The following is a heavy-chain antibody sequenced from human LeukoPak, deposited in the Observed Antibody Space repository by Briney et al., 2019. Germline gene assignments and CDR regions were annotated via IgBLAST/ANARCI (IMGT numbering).Heavy chain of an antibody. D-gene: IGHD2-21*01. J-gene: IGHJ4*02. V-gene: IGHV3-15*01. CDR1: GFTFSNTW. CDR3: TPYHIPD. Sequence: GGSLRLSCAASGFTFSNTWMNWVRQAPGKGLEWVGRIKSETDGGTTDYAAPVKGRFTISRDDSKNTLYLQMSSLKTEDTAVYYCTPYHIPDWGQGTLVTVSS. CDR2: IKSETDGGTT.